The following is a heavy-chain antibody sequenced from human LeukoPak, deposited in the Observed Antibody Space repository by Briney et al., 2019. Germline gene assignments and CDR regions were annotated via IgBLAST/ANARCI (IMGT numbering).Heavy chain of an antibody. CDR2: IYHSGST. CDR1: GYSISSGYY. J-gene: IGHJ5*02. D-gene: IGHD3-22*01. V-gene: IGHV4-38-2*01. Sequence: SETLSLTCAVSGYSISSGYYWGWIRQPPGKGLEWIGSIYHSGSTYYNPSLKSRVTISVDTSKNQFSLKLSSVTAADTAVYYCVVVGYDSSGYYWFDPWGQGTLVTVSS. CDR3: VVVGYDSSGYYWFDP.